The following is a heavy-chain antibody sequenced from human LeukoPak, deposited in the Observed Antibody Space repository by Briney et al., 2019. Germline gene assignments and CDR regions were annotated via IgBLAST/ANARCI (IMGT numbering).Heavy chain of an antibody. D-gene: IGHD3-16*02. CDR3: ATGTPYDYVWGSYRYTGDY. J-gene: IGHJ4*02. Sequence: GGSLRLSCAASGFTVSSNSMTWVRQAPGKGLEWVSAISGSGGSTYYADSVKGRFTIPRDNSKNTLYLQMNSLRAEDTAVYYCATGTPYDYVWGSYRYTGDYWGQGTLVTVSS. CDR2: ISGSGGST. CDR1: GFTVSSNS. V-gene: IGHV3-23*01.